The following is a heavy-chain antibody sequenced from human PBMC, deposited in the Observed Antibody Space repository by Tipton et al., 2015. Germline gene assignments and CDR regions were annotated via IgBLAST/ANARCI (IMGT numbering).Heavy chain of an antibody. D-gene: IGHD4-17*01. V-gene: IGHV3-23*01. CDR2: ISGSGTTT. CDR1: GFTFYSYA. CDR3: AKNAPTVTYYFDY. Sequence: SLRLSCAASGFTFYSYAMSWVRQAPGKALEWVSAISGSGTTTYYADSVKGRFTISRDNSKNTLYLQMNSLRAEDTAVYYCAKNAPTVTYYFDYWGQGTLVTVSS. J-gene: IGHJ4*02.